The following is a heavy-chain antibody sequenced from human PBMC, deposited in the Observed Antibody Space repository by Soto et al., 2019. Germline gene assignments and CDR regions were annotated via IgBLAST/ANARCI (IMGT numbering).Heavy chain of an antibody. D-gene: IGHD2-15*01. J-gene: IGHJ3*02. Sequence: SETLSLTCAVYGGSFSGYYWSWIRQPPGKGLEWIGEINHSGSTNYNPSLKSRVTISVDTSKNQFSLKLSSVTAADTAVYYCARGHLHCSGGSCYRGKKGDAFDIWGQGTMVTVS. CDR3: ARGHLHCSGGSCYRGKKGDAFDI. CDR1: GGSFSGYY. V-gene: IGHV4-34*01. CDR2: INHSGST.